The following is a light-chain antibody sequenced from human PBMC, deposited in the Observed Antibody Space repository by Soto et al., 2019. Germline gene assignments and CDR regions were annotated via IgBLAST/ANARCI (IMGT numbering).Light chain of an antibody. CDR1: QGIRND. J-gene: IGKJ2*01. V-gene: IGKV1-17*01. CDR3: LHRNTYPPYT. CDR2: AAS. Sequence: DIQMTQSPSSLSASVGDRVTITCRASQGIRNDLGWYQQKPGKAPKRLIYAASSLQSRVPSRFSGSGSGTEFTLTICSLQPEDFAPDSCLHRNTYPPYTFGQGTKLEI.